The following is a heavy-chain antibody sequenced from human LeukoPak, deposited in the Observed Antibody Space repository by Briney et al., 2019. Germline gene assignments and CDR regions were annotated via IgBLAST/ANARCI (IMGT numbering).Heavy chain of an antibody. D-gene: IGHD4-17*01. CDR1: GGSISSYY. V-gene: IGHV4-59*08. J-gene: IGHJ4*02. CDR3: ARHVATVTLSDYFDY. Sequence: SETLSLTCTVSGGSISSYYWSWIRQPPGKGLEWIGYIYYSGSTNYNPSLKSRVTISVDASKNQFSLKLSSVTAADTAVYYCARHVATVTLSDYFDYWGQGTLVTVSP. CDR2: IYYSGST.